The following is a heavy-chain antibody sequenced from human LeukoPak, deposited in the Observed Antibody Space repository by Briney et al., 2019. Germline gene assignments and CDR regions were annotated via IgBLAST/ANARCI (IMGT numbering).Heavy chain of an antibody. Sequence: SETLSLTCAVYGGSFSGYYWSWIRQPPGKGLEWIGEINHSGSTNYNPSLKSRVTISVDTSKNQFSLKLSSVTAADTAVYYCARHAVGYCSGGSCYPHYYYYYMDVWGKGTTVTVSS. J-gene: IGHJ6*03. CDR1: GGSFSGYY. V-gene: IGHV4-34*01. CDR2: INHSGST. CDR3: ARHAVGYCSGGSCYPHYYYYYMDV. D-gene: IGHD2-15*01.